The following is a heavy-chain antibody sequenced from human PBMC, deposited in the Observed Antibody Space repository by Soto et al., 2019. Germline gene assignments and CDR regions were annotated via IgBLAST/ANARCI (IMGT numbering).Heavy chain of an antibody. Sequence: QVQLEESGGGLVKPGGSLRLSCAASGFTFSAVYMSWIRQAPNKGLEYISYISSSGTSANYADSVKGRFTISRDNAKNPRYLQMNSLRAEDTAVYYCARDRGAVTGQYFDYWGQGALVTVSS. CDR2: ISSSGTSA. V-gene: IGHV3-11*05. D-gene: IGHD6-19*01. J-gene: IGHJ4*02. CDR1: GFTFSAVY. CDR3: ARDRGAVTGQYFDY.